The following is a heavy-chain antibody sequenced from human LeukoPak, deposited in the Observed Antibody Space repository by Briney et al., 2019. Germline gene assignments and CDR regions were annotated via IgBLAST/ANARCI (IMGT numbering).Heavy chain of an antibody. CDR1: GFTVSSYY. D-gene: IGHD3-10*01. CDR2: IYTGGGR. Sequence: GGSLRLSCAASGFTVSSYYMNWVRQAPGKELEWVSVIYTGGGRYYADSVKGRFTISRDNSKNTLYLQMNSLRAEDTAVYYCAKGPRTVRFGDRHKGIFDYWGQGTLVTVSS. CDR3: AKGPRTVRFGDRHKGIFDY. V-gene: IGHV3-53*01. J-gene: IGHJ4*02.